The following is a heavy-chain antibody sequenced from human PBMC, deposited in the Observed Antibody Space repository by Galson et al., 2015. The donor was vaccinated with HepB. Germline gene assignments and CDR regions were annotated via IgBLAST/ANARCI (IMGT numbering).Heavy chain of an antibody. CDR1: GYTFTSYD. J-gene: IGHJ4*02. Sequence: SVKVSCKASGYTFTSYDINWVRQATGQGLEWMGWMNPNSGNTGYAQKFQGRVTMTRNTSISTAYMELSSLRSEDTAVYYCARDLWRVAVAGTDYWGQGTLVTVSS. CDR3: ARDLWRVAVAGTDY. V-gene: IGHV1-8*01. CDR2: MNPNSGNT. D-gene: IGHD6-19*01.